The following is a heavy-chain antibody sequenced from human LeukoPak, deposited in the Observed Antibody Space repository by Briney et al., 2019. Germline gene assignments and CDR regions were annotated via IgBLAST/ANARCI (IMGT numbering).Heavy chain of an antibody. J-gene: IGHJ4*02. V-gene: IGHV3-48*01. CDR1: GFTFDHYS. D-gene: IGHD3-16*01. Sequence: GGSLRLSCAASGFTFDHYSVNWVRQAPGKGLEWISYISSSGVTVYYADSVKGRFTCSRDNAGNSLYLQMNSLRVEETAVYYCAKSMITFGGAIDFWGQGTQVTVST. CDR2: ISSSGVTV. CDR3: AKSMITFGGAIDF.